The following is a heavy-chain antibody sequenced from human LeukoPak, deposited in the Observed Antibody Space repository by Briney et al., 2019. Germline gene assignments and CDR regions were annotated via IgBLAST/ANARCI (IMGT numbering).Heavy chain of an antibody. CDR2: INYRGRT. V-gene: IGHV4-30-4*01. D-gene: IGHD3-10*01. J-gene: IGHJ4*02. Sequence: SETLSLTCTVSGGSITSGDYHWSWIRQPPGKGLEWIGNINYRGRTSYYPSLRSRLTISVDTSKNQFSLRLTSVTAADTAMYYCARGSLGLGSGSYPYFFDYWGQGSLVTVSS. CDR3: ARGSLGLGSGSYPYFFDY. CDR1: GGSITSGDYH.